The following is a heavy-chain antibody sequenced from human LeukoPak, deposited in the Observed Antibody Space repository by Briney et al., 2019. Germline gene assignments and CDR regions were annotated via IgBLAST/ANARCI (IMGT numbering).Heavy chain of an antibody. CDR2: IYYSGST. CDR3: ARHALEDYELDY. J-gene: IGHJ4*02. D-gene: IGHD4-17*01. V-gene: IGHV4-59*08. CDR1: GGSISSYY. Sequence: SETLSLTCTVSGGSISSYYWSWIRQPPGKGLEWIGYIYYSGSTNYNPSLKSRVTISVDTSKNQFSLKLSPVTAADTAVYYCARHALEDYELDYWGQGTLVTVSS.